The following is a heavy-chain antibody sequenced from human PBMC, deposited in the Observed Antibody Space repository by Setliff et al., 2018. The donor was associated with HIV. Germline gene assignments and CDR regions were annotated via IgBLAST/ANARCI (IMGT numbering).Heavy chain of an antibody. CDR2: IYYSVST. J-gene: IGHJ4*02. CDR1: GGSISSISYY. V-gene: IGHV4-39*01. D-gene: IGHD2-15*01. CDR3: ARHPPYCSGGSCYRGRGYYFDY. Sequence: PSETLSLTCTVSGGSISSISYYWGWIRQPPGKGLEWIGSIYYSVSTYYNPSLKSRVTISVNTSKNQFSLKLNSVTAADTAMYYCARHPPYCSGGSCYRGRGYYFDYWGQGTLVTVSS.